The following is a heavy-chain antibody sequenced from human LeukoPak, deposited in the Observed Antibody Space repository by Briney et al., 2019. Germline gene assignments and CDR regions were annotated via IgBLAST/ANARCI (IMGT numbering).Heavy chain of an antibody. D-gene: IGHD3-10*01. CDR3: ASPITMVRGVIRGAFDI. CDR2: IYYSGST. J-gene: IGHJ3*02. V-gene: IGHV4-59*08. CDR1: GGSISSYC. Sequence: SETLSLTCTVSGGSISSYCWSWIRQPPGKGLEWIGYIYYSGSTNYNPSLKSRVTISVDTSKNQFSLKLSSVTAADTAVYYCASPITMVRGVIRGAFDIWGQGTMVTVSS.